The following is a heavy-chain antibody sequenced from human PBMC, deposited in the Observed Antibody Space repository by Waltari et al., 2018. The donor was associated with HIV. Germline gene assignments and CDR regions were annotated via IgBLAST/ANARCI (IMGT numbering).Heavy chain of an antibody. D-gene: IGHD3-10*01. Sequence: EVQLLESGGGLVQPGGSLRLSCAASGFTFSNYAMTWVRQAPGKGLEGVSVINTSGGSTYYADSVKGRFTISRDNSKNTLYLQMNSLRAEDTAVYYCAKEGPYGSGSYYKDYYYAMDVWGQGTTVTVSS. CDR1: GFTFSNYA. CDR3: AKEGPYGSGSYYKDYYYAMDV. CDR2: INTSGGST. V-gene: IGHV3-23*01. J-gene: IGHJ6*02.